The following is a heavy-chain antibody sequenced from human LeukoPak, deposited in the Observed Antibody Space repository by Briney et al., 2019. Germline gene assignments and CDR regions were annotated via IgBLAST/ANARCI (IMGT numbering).Heavy chain of an antibody. CDR3: ARHRWRDALDI. V-gene: IGHV4-59*08. J-gene: IGHJ3*02. CDR1: GGSISSYY. Sequence: SETLSLTCTVSGGSISSYYWSWIRQPPGKGLEWIGYIYYSGSTNYNPSLKSRVTISVDTSKNQFSLKLSSVTAADTAVYYCARHRWRDALDIWGQGTMVTVSS. D-gene: IGHD2-15*01. CDR2: IYYSGST.